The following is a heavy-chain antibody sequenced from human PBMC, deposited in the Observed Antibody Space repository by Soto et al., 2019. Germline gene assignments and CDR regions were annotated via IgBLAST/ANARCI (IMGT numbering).Heavy chain of an antibody. J-gene: IGHJ6*02. D-gene: IGHD1-26*01. CDR1: GFTFRSYA. CDR3: GKGRSYYYYYGVDV. V-gene: IGHV3-23*01. Sequence: GGSLRLSCGVSGFTFRSYAMYWVRQAPGKGLEWVAVIIHGGGQKYYADYVKGRFTISRDNSKSTLYLQMNSLRAEDTAVYYCGKGRSYYYYYGVDVWGQGTTVTVSS. CDR2: IIHGGGQK.